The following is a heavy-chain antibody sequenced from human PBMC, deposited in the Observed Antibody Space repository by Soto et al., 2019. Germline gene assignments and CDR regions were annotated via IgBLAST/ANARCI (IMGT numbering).Heavy chain of an antibody. V-gene: IGHV3-30*18. Sequence: GESLKISCAASGFTFSSYGMHWVRQAPGKGPEWVAIISNDGSNKYYADSVKGRFTISRDNSKNTLYLQMDSLRAGDTALYYCAKDTSSGHEVRFLEWLAQEFGMDVWGEGTTVTVSS. CDR2: ISNDGSNK. CDR1: GFTFSSYG. CDR3: AKDTSSGHEVRFLEWLAQEFGMDV. J-gene: IGHJ6*04. D-gene: IGHD3-3*01.